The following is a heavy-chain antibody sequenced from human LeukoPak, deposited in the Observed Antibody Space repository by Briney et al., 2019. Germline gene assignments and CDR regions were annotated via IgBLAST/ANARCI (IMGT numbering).Heavy chain of an antibody. CDR3: ARLRKGEDYFDY. J-gene: IGHJ4*02. V-gene: IGHV4-38-2*01. Sequence: PSETLSLTCAVSGYSISSGYYWGWIRQPPGQGLEWIGSIYHSGSTYYNPSLKSRVTISVDTSKNQFSLKLSSVTAADTAVYYCARLRKGEDYFDYWGQGTLVTVSS. CDR2: IYHSGST. CDR1: GYSISSGYY. D-gene: IGHD3-10*01.